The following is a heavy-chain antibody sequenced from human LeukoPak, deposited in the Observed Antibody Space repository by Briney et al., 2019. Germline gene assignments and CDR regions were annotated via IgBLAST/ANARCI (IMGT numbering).Heavy chain of an antibody. CDR1: GGSISSGDYY. J-gene: IGHJ5*02. CDR2: MYYSGST. CDR3: ARPYYYDSRIDP. D-gene: IGHD3-22*01. Sequence: SETLSLTCTVSGGSISSGDYYWSWIRQPPGKGLEWIAYMYYSGSTYYNPSLKSRGTMSADTSKNQLSPKLSSVTAADTAVYYCARPYYYDSRIDPWGQGILVTVSS. V-gene: IGHV4-30-4*01.